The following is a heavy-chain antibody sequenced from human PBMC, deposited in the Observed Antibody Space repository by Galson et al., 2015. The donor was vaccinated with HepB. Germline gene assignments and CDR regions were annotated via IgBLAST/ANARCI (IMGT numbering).Heavy chain of an antibody. V-gene: IGHV3-30*03. J-gene: IGHJ4*02. Sequence: SLRLSCAASGFTFSNHGMHWVRQAPGKGLEWVTVVSSDGNTKVYADSVKGRFTISRNNSKNTLDLQMNSLKTEDTAVYYCTTVANWANPYWGQGTLVTVSS. CDR3: TTVANWANPY. D-gene: IGHD4/OR15-4a*01. CDR1: GFTFSNHG. CDR2: VSSDGNTK.